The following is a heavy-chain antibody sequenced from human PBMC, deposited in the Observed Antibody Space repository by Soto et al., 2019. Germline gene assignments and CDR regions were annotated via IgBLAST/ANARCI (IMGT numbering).Heavy chain of an antibody. J-gene: IGHJ4*02. CDR1: GDSINSDHYY. Sequence: QLQLQESGPGLVKPSETLSLTCSVSGDSINSDHYYWGWIRQPPGKGLEWTGSIYYRGNTYYNPSLKTRVTISLDKSKSQFSLKLNSVTAADSAVYFCARLEGLATISYYFDYWGQGTLVTVSS. D-gene: IGHD3-9*01. CDR3: ARLEGLATISYYFDY. CDR2: IYYRGNT. V-gene: IGHV4-39*01.